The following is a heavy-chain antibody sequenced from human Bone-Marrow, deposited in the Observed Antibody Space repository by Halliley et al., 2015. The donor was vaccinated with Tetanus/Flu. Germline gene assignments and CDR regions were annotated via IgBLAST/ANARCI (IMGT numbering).Heavy chain of an antibody. D-gene: IGHD3-10*02. V-gene: IGHV3-43*01. CDR3: TKDRYLSGGIRPFDY. CDR2: GGGRS. J-gene: IGHJ4*02. Sequence: GGGRSQYAASVKGRFTVSRDNTKNFLYLQMNSLRSEDTALYYCTKDRYLSGGIRPFDYWGQGTLVTVSS.